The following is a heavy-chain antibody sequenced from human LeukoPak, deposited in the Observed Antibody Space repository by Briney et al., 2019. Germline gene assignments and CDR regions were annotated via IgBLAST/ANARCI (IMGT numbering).Heavy chain of an antibody. CDR2: IIPIFGTA. CDR3: ARGYGSGSRFYYFDY. D-gene: IGHD3-10*01. J-gene: IGHJ4*02. CDR1: GGTFSSYA. Sequence: SVKVSCKASGGTFSSYAISWVRQAPGQGVEWMGGIIPIFGTANYAQKFQGRVTITADESTSTAYMELSSLRSEDTAVYYCARGYGSGSRFYYFDYWGQGTLVTVSS. V-gene: IGHV1-69*13.